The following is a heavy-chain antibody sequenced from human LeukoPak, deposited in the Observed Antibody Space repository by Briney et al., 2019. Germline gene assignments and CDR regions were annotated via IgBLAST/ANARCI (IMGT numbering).Heavy chain of an antibody. CDR2: LHRDGSV. CDR1: GFTVSDNN. D-gene: IGHD3-16*01. V-gene: IGHV3-53*01. J-gene: IGHJ4*02. CDR3: VRVHGGGY. Sequence: GGSLRLSCAASGFTVSDNNMIWVRQAPGKGLEWVSTLHRDGSVRYADSVNGRFTISRDDSKNTLSLQMSSLRDEDTAVYYCVRVHGGGYWGQGTLVTVSS.